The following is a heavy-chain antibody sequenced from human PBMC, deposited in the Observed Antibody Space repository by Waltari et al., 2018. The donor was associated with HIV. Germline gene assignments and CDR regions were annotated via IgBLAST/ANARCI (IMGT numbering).Heavy chain of an antibody. CDR2: IYYSGRT. V-gene: IGHV4-61*01. D-gene: IGHD3-16*01. J-gene: IGHJ3*02. CDR3: ARKYDSDAFDI. CDR1: DGSVSSGSHS. Sequence: QVQLQESGPGLVKPSETLSLTCTVPDGSVSSGSHSWSWIRQPPGKGLEWIGYIYYSGRTNYNPSLKSRVTISVDTSKNQFSLKLSSVTAADTAVYYCARKYDSDAFDIWGQGTMVTVSS.